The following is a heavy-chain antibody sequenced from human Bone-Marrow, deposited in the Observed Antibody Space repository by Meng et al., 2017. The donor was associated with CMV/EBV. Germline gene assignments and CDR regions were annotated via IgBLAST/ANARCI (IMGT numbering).Heavy chain of an antibody. V-gene: IGHV4-38-2*02. Sequence: SETLSLTCTVSGYSISSGYYWGWIRQPPGKGLEWIGSIYHSGSTYYNPSLKSRVTISVDTSKNQFSLKLSSVTAADTAVYYCARDSPDGGNSYFDYWGQGTLVTVSS. J-gene: IGHJ4*02. CDR3: ARDSPDGGNSYFDY. CDR2: IYHSGST. D-gene: IGHD4-23*01. CDR1: GYSISSGYY.